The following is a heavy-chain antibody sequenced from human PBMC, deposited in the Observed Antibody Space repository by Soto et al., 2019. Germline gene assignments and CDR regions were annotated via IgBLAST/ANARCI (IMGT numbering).Heavy chain of an antibody. J-gene: IGHJ4*02. Sequence: SETLSLTCTVSGGSISSYYWSWIRQPPGKGLEWIGYIYYSGSTNYNPSLKSRVTISVDTSKNQFSLKLSSVTAADTAVYYCAGTTYYDILTGYYSFDYWGQGTLVTVSS. V-gene: IGHV4-59*01. CDR2: IYYSGST. CDR1: GGSISSYY. CDR3: AGTTYYDILTGYYSFDY. D-gene: IGHD3-9*01.